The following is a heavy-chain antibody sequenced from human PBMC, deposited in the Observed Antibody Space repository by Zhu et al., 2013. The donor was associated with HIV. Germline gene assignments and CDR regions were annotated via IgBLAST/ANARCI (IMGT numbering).Heavy chain of an antibody. V-gene: IGHV1-69*01. D-gene: IGHD6-13*01. J-gene: IGHJ6*02. CDR3: ARGVAAAGIYGMAV. Sequence: VQLVQSGAEVKKPGSSVKVSCKASGGTFSSYAISWVRQAPGQGLEWMGGIIPIFGTANYAQKFQGRVTITADESTSTAYMELNSLRSEDTAVYYCARGVAAAGIYGMAVWGQGTTVTVSS. CDR1: GGTFSSYA. CDR2: IIPIFGTA.